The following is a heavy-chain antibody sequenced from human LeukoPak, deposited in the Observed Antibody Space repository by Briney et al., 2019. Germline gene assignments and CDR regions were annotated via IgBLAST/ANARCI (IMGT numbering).Heavy chain of an antibody. J-gene: IGHJ4*02. D-gene: IGHD5-18*01. CDR1: GFTFSSYA. V-gene: IGHV3-23*01. Sequence: GGSLRLSCAASGFTFSSYAMSWVLQAPGKGLEWVSAISGSGGSTYYADSVKGRFTISRDNSKNTLYLQMNSLRAEDTAVYYCAKGARYSYGPMGYYFDYWGQGTLVTVSS. CDR3: AKGARYSYGPMGYYFDY. CDR2: ISGSGGST.